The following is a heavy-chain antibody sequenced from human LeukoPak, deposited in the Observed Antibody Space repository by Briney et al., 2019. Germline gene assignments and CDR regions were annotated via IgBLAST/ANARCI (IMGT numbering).Heavy chain of an antibody. V-gene: IGHV4-59*08. D-gene: IGHD3-10*01. Sequence: PSETLSLTCSISGDSIRRNYWSWIRQPPGKGLEWIGYIHYSGNTNYNPSLKSRVSISVDTSKNQFSLKLTSVTAADTAVYYCAAYRSGTHYSSYYFDDWGQGTLVTVSS. J-gene: IGHJ4*02. CDR2: IHYSGNT. CDR3: AAYRSGTHYSSYYFDD. CDR1: GDSIRRNY.